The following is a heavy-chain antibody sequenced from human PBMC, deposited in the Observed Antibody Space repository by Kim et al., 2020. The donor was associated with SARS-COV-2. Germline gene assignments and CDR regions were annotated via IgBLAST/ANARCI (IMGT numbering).Heavy chain of an antibody. J-gene: IGHJ4*02. CDR2: INPKTGGT. Sequence: ASVKVSCEASGYTFVDYYMHWVRQAPGQGLEWMGRINPKTGGTNFAQKFQGRVTMTSDTSISTAYMALSRLTSDDTAVYYCARGDRRAIFGDYPGYWGQGTLVTVSA. CDR1: GYTFVDYY. CDR3: ARGDRRAIFGDYPGY. V-gene: IGHV1-2*06. D-gene: IGHD4-17*01.